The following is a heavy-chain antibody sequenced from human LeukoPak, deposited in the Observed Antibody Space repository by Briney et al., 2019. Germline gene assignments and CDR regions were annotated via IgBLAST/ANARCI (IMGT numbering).Heavy chain of an antibody. Sequence: PSETLSLTCTVSGGSTSSGSYYWSWIRQPAGKGLEWIGRIYTSGSTNYNPSLKSRVTISVDTSKNQFSLKLSSVTAADTAVYYCARVGDPYGDYGRAFDIWGQGTMVTVSS. D-gene: IGHD4-17*01. CDR3: ARVGDPYGDYGRAFDI. J-gene: IGHJ3*02. CDR1: GGSTSSGSYY. CDR2: IYTSGST. V-gene: IGHV4-61*02.